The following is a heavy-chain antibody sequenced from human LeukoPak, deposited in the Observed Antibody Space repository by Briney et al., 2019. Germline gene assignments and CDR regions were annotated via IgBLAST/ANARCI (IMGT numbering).Heavy chain of an antibody. J-gene: IGHJ3*02. D-gene: IGHD1-26*01. V-gene: IGHV3-48*02. CDR3: ARGTWEGDRTFDI. CDR1: GFTFSSYS. Sequence: GGSLSLSCAASGFTFSSYSMNWVRQAPGKRLEWISYISGTSSIIYYTPSVKGRFTISRDNGKYSLYLQMNSLRDDDTAVYFCARGTWEGDRTFDIWGQGAMVTVSS. CDR2: ISGTSSII.